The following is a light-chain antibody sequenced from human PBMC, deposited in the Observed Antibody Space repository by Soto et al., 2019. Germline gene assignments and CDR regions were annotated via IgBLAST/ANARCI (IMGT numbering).Light chain of an antibody. Sequence: AIRMTQSPSSFSASTGDRVTITCRASQGISSYLAWYQQKPGKAPKLLIYAASTLQSGVPSRFSGSGSGTDSTLTISCLQSEDFATYYCQQYYSYPPTFGQGTKVAIK. V-gene: IGKV1-8*01. J-gene: IGKJ1*01. CDR1: QGISSY. CDR2: AAS. CDR3: QQYYSYPPT.